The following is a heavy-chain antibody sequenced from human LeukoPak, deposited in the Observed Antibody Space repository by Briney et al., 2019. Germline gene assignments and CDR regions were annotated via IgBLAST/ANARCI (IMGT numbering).Heavy chain of an antibody. CDR1: GFTFSSYA. Sequence: GGSLRLSCAASGFTFSSYAMSWVRQAPGKGLEWVGRIKSNPDGGATDYVAPVKGRFTISRDDSKNTVYLQMNSLRTEDTAVYYCNTGGYYQDYWGQGTLVTVSS. CDR3: NTGGYYQDY. J-gene: IGHJ4*02. CDR2: IKSNPDGGAT. V-gene: IGHV3-15*01. D-gene: IGHD1-26*01.